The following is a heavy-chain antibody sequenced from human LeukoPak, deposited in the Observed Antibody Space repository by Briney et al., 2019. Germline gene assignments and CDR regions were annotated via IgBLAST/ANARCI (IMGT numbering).Heavy chain of an antibody. CDR2: MNPNSGNT. D-gene: IGHD3-16*02. V-gene: IGHV1-8*01. Sequence: ASVKVSCKASGYTFTSYDINWVRQATGQGLEWMGWMNPNSGNTGYAQKFQGRVTMTRNTSISTAYMELSSLRSEDTAVYYCARGHEMTLSCPFDPWGQGTLVTVSS. CDR1: GYTFTSYD. J-gene: IGHJ5*02. CDR3: ARGHEMTLSCPFDP.